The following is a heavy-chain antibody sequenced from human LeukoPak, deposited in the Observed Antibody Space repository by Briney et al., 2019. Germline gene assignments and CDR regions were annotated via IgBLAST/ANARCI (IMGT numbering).Heavy chain of an antibody. V-gene: IGHV4-39*07. J-gene: IGHJ4*02. CDR1: GGSISSSSYY. CDR3: ARVYGYYYDSSGYWEFDY. CDR2: IYYSGST. Sequence: SETLSLTCTVSGGSISSSSYYWGWIRQPPGKGLEWIGSIYYSGSTYYNPSLKSRVTISVDRSKNQFSLKLSSVTAADTAVYYCARVYGYYYDSSGYWEFDYWGQGTLVTVSS. D-gene: IGHD3-22*01.